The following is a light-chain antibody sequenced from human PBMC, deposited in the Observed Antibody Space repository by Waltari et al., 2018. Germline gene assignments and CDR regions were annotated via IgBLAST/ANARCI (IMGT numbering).Light chain of an antibody. Sequence: VLTQSPATLSLSPGAGATLSCRASQSISTYLAWFQQRPGQAPRLLIYDASNGAAGVPARFSGSGSGTDFTLSISSLEPEDFAVYYCHQRGSWPITFGQGTRLEIK. CDR1: QSISTY. J-gene: IGKJ5*01. CDR3: HQRGSWPIT. CDR2: DAS. V-gene: IGKV3-11*01.